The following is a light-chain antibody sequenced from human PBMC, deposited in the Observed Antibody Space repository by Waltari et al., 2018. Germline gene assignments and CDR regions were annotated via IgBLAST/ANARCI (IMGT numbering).Light chain of an antibody. J-gene: IGKJ1*01. CDR3: HQYNRYSTWT. Sequence: DIQMTQSPSTLSASVGDRVSITCRASQTIGTSLAWYQQKPGRPPKLLIYKTSRLDSGVPSRFSGSGSGTEFTLTISSLQPDDFATYYCHQYNRYSTWTFGQGTKVEIK. CDR2: KTS. V-gene: IGKV1-5*03. CDR1: QTIGTS.